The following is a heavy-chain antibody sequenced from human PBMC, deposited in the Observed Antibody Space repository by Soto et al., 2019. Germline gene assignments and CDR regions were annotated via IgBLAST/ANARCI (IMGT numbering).Heavy chain of an antibody. Sequence: QVQLQESGPGLVKPSQTLSLTCTVSGGSINSGGYYWSWIRQHPGKGLEWIGYIYYSGSTYYNPSLKSRVTISVDTSKNQVSLKLSSVTAADTAVYYCARAHDSSGYYAYWGQGTLVTVSS. CDR2: IYYSGST. D-gene: IGHD3-22*01. V-gene: IGHV4-31*03. CDR1: GGSINSGGYY. CDR3: ARAHDSSGYYAY. J-gene: IGHJ4*02.